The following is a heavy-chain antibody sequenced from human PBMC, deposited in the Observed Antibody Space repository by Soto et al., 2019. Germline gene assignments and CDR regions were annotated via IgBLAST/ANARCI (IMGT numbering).Heavy chain of an antibody. Sequence: EVQLVESGGGLVQPGGSLRLSCVASGFTFSSYWMHWVRQVPGKEPVWVSFIDSYGSSTKYADSVRSRFTISRDNAKNTLYLLMNSLRVEDTAVYYCVRGLGNSDHWGQGTLVTVSS. V-gene: IGHV3-74*03. CDR2: IDSYGSST. CDR1: GFTFSSYW. J-gene: IGHJ4*02. CDR3: VRGLGNSDH.